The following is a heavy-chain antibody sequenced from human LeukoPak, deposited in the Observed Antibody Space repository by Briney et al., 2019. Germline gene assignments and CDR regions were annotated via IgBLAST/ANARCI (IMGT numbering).Heavy chain of an antibody. CDR1: GGSFSGYY. CDR3: ARYIVVVPAARSGFDI. Sequence: PSETLSLTCAVYGGSFSGYYWSWIRQPPGKGLEWIGEINHSGSTNYNPPLKSRVTISVDTSKNQFSLKLSSVTAADTAVYYCARYIVVVPAARSGFDIWGQGTMVTVSS. V-gene: IGHV4-34*01. CDR2: INHSGST. J-gene: IGHJ3*02. D-gene: IGHD2-2*01.